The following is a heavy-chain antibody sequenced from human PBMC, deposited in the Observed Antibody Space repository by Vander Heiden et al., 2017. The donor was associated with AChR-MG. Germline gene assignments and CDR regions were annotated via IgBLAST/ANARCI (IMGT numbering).Heavy chain of an antibody. CDR1: GFTFSSYA. V-gene: IGHV3-30-3*01. CDR3: ARDRASVVVAATLYY. J-gene: IGHJ4*02. D-gene: IGHD2-15*01. CDR2: ISYDGSNK. Sequence: QVQLVESGGGVVQPGRSLRLSCAASGFTFSSYAMHWGRQAPGKGLEWVAVISYDGSNKYYADSVKGRFTISRDNSKNTLYLQMNSLRAEDTAVYYCARDRASVVVAATLYYWGQGTLVTVSS.